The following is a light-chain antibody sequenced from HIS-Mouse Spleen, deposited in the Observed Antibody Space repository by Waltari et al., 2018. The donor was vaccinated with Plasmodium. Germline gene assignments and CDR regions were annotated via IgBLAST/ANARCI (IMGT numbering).Light chain of an antibody. J-gene: IGLJ1*01. V-gene: IGLV1-44*01. Sequence: QSVLTQPPSASGTPGQRVTISCSGSSSNIGSTTVTWYQQLPGTAPKLPIYSNNQRPSGVPDRFSGSKSGTSASLAISGLQSEDEADYYCAAWDDSLNGYVFGTGTKVTVL. CDR2: SNN. CDR1: SSNIGSTT. CDR3: AAWDDSLNGYV.